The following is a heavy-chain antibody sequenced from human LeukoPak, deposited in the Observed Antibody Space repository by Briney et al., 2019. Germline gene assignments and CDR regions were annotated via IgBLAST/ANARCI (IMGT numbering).Heavy chain of an antibody. V-gene: IGHV1-8*01. J-gene: IGHJ4*02. CDR2: MSPNSGDT. CDR1: GYTFTSYD. Sequence: ASVKVSCKASGYTFTSYDFNWVRQATGQRPEWMGWMSPNSGDTGYAQKFQDRVTMTRNTSISTAYMELSSLRSDDTAVYYCARDHAITIFGVVMPFDYWAREPWSPSPQ. D-gene: IGHD3-3*01. CDR3: ARDHAITIFGVVMPFDY.